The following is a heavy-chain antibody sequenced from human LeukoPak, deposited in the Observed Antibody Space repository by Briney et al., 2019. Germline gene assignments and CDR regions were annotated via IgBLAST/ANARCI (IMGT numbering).Heavy chain of an antibody. CDR1: GLTFSGFA. D-gene: IGHD2-2*01. Sequence: GGSLRLSCAASGLTFSGFAMSWVRRTPGKGLEWVSGISGSGDNTLYADSVKGRFTISRDNSKNTLYLEMNSLRAEDTAIYYCAKMKGHPLPKYQLDVWGQGTTVTVSS. CDR3: AKMKGHPLPKYQLDV. V-gene: IGHV3-23*01. J-gene: IGHJ6*01. CDR2: ISGSGDNT.